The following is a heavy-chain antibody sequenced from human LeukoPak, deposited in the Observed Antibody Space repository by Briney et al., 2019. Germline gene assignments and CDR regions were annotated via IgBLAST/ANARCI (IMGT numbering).Heavy chain of an antibody. D-gene: IGHD3-10*01. Sequence: PSETLSLTCAVYGGSFSGYYWSWIRQPPGKGLEWIGEINHSGSTNYNPSLKSRVTISVDTSKNQFSLKLSSVTAADTAVYYCARATYGSGSSLYYYGMDVWGQGTTVTVSS. CDR1: GGSFSGYY. CDR3: ARATYGSGSSLYYYGMDV. V-gene: IGHV4-34*01. J-gene: IGHJ6*02. CDR2: INHSGST.